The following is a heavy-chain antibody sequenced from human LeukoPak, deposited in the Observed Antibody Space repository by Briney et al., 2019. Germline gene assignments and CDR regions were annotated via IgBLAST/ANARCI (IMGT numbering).Heavy chain of an antibody. CDR1: GGTFSSYA. CDR2: IIPIFGTA. D-gene: IGHD6-19*01. Sequence: SVKVSCKASGGTFSSYAISWVRQAPGQGLEWMGGIIPIFGTANYAQKFQGRVTITADESTSTAYMELSSLRSEDTALYYCAFERHVDIASGWYSFDYWGQGTLVTVSS. V-gene: IGHV1-69*13. CDR3: AFERHVDIASGWYSFDY. J-gene: IGHJ4*02.